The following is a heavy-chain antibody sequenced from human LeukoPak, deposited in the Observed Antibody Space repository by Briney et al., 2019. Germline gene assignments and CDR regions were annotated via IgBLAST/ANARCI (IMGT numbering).Heavy chain of an antibody. CDR1: AFTFSDYA. J-gene: IGHJ5*02. D-gene: IGHD3-22*01. V-gene: IGHV3-23*01. Sequence: PGGSLRLSCAASAFTFSDYAMNWVRQAPGKGLEWVSSISGSGGNTYYADSVKGRFTISRDNSKNTLYLHMNSLRAEDTAVYYCAKWLSPNLNFFDPWGRGTLVTVSS. CDR3: AKWLSPNLNFFDP. CDR2: ISGSGGNT.